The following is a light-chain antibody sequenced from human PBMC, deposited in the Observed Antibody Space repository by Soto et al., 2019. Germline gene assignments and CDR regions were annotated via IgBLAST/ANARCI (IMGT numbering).Light chain of an antibody. CDR2: GAS. CDR3: QQYGNSPLT. V-gene: IGKV3-20*01. J-gene: IGKJ3*01. Sequence: EIVLTQSPGTLSLSPGERATLSCRASQSVSSSSLAWYQQKPGQAPRLLIYGASSRATGIPDRFSGGGSGTDFTLTISRLEPEDFAVYYCQQYGNSPLTFGPGTKVDIK. CDR1: QSVSSSS.